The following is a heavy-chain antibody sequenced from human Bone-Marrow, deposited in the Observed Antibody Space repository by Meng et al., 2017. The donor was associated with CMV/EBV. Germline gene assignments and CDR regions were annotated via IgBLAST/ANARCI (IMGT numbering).Heavy chain of an antibody. D-gene: IGHD2-8*02. V-gene: IGHV4-4*01. J-gene: IGHJ4*02. CDR3: ARSPGYWSLDY. Sequence: LTCAVSGDYIRTQYGWSWVRQTPGKGLEWIGEISYSGRTKYTPSLKSRVTISVDKTTNHFSLKVASVTAADTGVYFCARSPGYWSLDYWGQGNLVTVSS. CDR1: GDYIRTQYG. CDR2: ISYSGRT.